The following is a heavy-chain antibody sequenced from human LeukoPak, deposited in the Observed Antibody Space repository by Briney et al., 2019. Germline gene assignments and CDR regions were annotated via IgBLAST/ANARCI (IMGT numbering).Heavy chain of an antibody. V-gene: IGHV3-53*01. CDR1: VFTVSGSY. CDR3: AKLGSSWLYY. Sequence: PGGSLRLSFASSVFTVSGSYMSLGRQAPGKGLECVSVIYGGAGKHYPDSVKGRFTISKYNSKNPLYLQMNSLRAQDTALYYCAKLGSSWLYYWGQGTLVTVSS. D-gene: IGHD6-13*01. J-gene: IGHJ4*02. CDR2: IYGGAGK.